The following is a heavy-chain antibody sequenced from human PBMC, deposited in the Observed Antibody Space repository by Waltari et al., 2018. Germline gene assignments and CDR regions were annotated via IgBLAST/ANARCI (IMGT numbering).Heavy chain of an antibody. Sequence: QVQLVQSGAEVKKPGSSVKVSCKASGGPFSSYAISWVRQAPGQGLGWMGGIIPFFGTANYAQKFQGRVTITADESTNTAYMELSSLRSEDTAVYYCARAVAADDAFDIWGQGTMVTVSS. J-gene: IGHJ3*02. CDR2: IIPFFGTA. CDR3: ARAVAADDAFDI. D-gene: IGHD2-15*01. CDR1: GGPFSSYA. V-gene: IGHV1-69*01.